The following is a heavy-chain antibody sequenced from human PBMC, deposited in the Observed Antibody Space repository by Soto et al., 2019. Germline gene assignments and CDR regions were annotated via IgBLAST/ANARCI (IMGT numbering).Heavy chain of an antibody. Sequence: EVQLLESGGGLVQPGGSLRLSCAASGFTFNNYAMSWVRQAPGKGLEWVSAISGSGRETYYADSFKGRFTISRDNSKRTLSLQRNGLRVEDAAVYYCAKSERITVSIAAFHGDSWGQGTLVTVSS. J-gene: IGHJ4*02. CDR3: AKSERITVSIAAFHGDS. CDR2: ISGSGRET. D-gene: IGHD2-15*01. V-gene: IGHV3-23*01. CDR1: GFTFNNYA.